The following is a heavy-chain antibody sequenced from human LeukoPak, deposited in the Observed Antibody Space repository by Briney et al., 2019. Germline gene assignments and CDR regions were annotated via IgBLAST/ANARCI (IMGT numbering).Heavy chain of an antibody. CDR3: AKGISGNYGGTSVFDY. D-gene: IGHD4-23*01. J-gene: IGHJ4*02. CDR2: ISWDSVSI. V-gene: IGHV3-9*03. CDR1: GFTFDDYA. Sequence: GGSLRLSCAASGFTFDDYAMHWVRHAPGKGLEWVSGISWDSVSIDYADSVKGRFSISRDNAKNSLSLQMNSLRAEDMALYYCAKGISGNYGGTSVFDYGGQGTLVAVSA.